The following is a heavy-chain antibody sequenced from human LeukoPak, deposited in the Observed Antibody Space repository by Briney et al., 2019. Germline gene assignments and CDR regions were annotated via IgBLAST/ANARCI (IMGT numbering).Heavy chain of an antibody. Sequence: GASVKVSCKASGGTFSSYAISWVRQAPGQGLEWMGGIIPIFGTANYAQKFQGRVTITADESTSTAYMELSSLRSEDTAVYYCARDPKVVPGVFDIWGQGTMVTVSS. CDR3: ARDPKVVPGVFDI. CDR1: GGTFSSYA. CDR2: IIPIFGTA. J-gene: IGHJ3*02. V-gene: IGHV1-69*13. D-gene: IGHD2-15*01.